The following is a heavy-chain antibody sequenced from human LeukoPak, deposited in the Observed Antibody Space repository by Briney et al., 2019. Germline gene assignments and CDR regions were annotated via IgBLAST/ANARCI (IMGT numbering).Heavy chain of an antibody. D-gene: IGHD3-3*01. CDR2: ICYSGST. CDR1: GGSISSSSYY. Sequence: SETLSLTCTVSGGSISSSSYYWGWIRQPPGKGLEWIGSICYSGSTYYNPSLKSRVTISVDTSKNQFSLKLSSVTAADTAVYYCARDSNAAYYDFWSGYSPYNWFDPWGQGTLVTVSS. V-gene: IGHV4-39*07. J-gene: IGHJ5*02. CDR3: ARDSNAAYYDFWSGYSPYNWFDP.